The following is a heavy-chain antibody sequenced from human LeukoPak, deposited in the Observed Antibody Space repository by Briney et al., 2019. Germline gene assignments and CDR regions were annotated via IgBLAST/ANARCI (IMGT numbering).Heavy chain of an antibody. CDR3: ASLLLARDDFDY. Sequence: GGSLRLSCAASGFTFSSYGMHWVRQAPGKGLEWVAVIWYDGSNKYYADSVKGRFTISRDNSKNTLYLQMNSLRAEDTAVYYCASLLLARDDFDYWGQGTLVTVSS. V-gene: IGHV3-33*01. D-gene: IGHD2-15*01. CDR2: IWYDGSNK. J-gene: IGHJ4*02. CDR1: GFTFSSYG.